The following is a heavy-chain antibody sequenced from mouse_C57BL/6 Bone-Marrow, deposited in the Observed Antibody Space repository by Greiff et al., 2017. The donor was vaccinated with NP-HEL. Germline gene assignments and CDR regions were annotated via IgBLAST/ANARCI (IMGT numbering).Heavy chain of an antibody. Sequence: VQLLQSGAELARPGASVKLSCTASGYTFTSYGIGWVQQSPGQGLEWVGTIYPRSGNTYYHEKVKGKATLTVDKSSSTAYMELRSLTSEDSAVDFWARGAYDGSSYWYFDVWGTGTTVTVSS. CDR3: ARGAYDGSSYWYFDV. CDR2: IYPRSGNT. D-gene: IGHD1-1*01. CDR1: GYTFTSYG. V-gene: IGHV1-81*01. J-gene: IGHJ1*03.